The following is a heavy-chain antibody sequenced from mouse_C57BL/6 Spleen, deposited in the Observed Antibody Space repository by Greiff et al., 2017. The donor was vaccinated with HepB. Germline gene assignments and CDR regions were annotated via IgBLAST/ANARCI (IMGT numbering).Heavy chain of an antibody. CDR2: ISSGSSTI. D-gene: IGHD1-1*01. Sequence: DVQLVESGGGLVKPGGSLKLSCAASGFTFSDYGMHWVRQAPEKGLEWVAYISSGSSTIYYADTVKGRFTISRDNAKNTLFLQMTSLRSEDTAMFYWARGEYGSSYEDAMDYWGQGTSVTVSS. V-gene: IGHV5-17*01. J-gene: IGHJ4*01. CDR3: ARGEYGSSYEDAMDY. CDR1: GFTFSDYG.